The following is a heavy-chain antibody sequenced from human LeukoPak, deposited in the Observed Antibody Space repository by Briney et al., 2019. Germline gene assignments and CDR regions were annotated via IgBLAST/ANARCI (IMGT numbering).Heavy chain of an antibody. CDR3: ARDLVVISLYYFDY. V-gene: IGHV4-38-2*02. CDR1: GSSVSSGFY. J-gene: IGHJ4*02. D-gene: IGHD3-22*01. Sequence: SETLSLTCTVSGSSVSSGFYWGWIRQPPGKGLEWIGSIYHSGSTDYNPSLKSRVTISVDTSKNQFSLKLSSVTAADTAVYYCARDLVVISLYYFDYWGQGTLVTVSS. CDR2: IYHSGST.